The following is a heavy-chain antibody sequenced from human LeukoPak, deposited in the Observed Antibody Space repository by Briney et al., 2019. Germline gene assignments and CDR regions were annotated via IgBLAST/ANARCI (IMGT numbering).Heavy chain of an antibody. V-gene: IGHV4-59*01. CDR2: IYYSGST. Sequence: SETLSLTCTVSGGSISSYYWSWIRQPPGKGLEWIGYIYYSGSTNYNPSLKSRVTISVDTSKNQFSLKLSSVTAADTAVYYCARDAVVVAATHYYYYGMDVWGQGTTVTVSS. CDR1: GGSISSYY. J-gene: IGHJ6*02. D-gene: IGHD2-15*01. CDR3: ARDAVVVAATHYYYYGMDV.